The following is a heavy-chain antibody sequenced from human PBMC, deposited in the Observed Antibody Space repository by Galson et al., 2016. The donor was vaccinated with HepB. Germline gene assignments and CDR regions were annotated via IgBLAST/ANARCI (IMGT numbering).Heavy chain of an antibody. CDR3: ARAEEGAGAFFDY. J-gene: IGHJ4*02. D-gene: IGHD3-10*01. Sequence: PALVKPTQTLTLTCTFSGFSLSTSGLGVGWIRQPPGKALDWLALIYYADHKRYRPSLKNRLTITKDTSKNQVVLTMTNMDPVDTGTYYCARAEEGAGAFFDYWGQGVLVTVSS. CDR1: GFSLSTSGLG. V-gene: IGHV2-5*02. CDR2: IYYADHK.